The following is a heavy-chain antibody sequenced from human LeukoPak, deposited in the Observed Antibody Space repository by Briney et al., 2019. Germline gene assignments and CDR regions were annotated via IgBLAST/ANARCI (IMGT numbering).Heavy chain of an antibody. Sequence: GGSLRLSCAASGFTFDDYAMHWVRQAPGKGLEWVSGISWNSGSIGYADSVKGRFTISRDNAKNSLYLQMNSLRAGDTAVYYCARARVDTAMEFDYWGQGTLVTVSS. V-gene: IGHV3-9*01. J-gene: IGHJ4*02. D-gene: IGHD5-18*01. CDR1: GFTFDDYA. CDR3: ARARVDTAMEFDY. CDR2: ISWNSGSI.